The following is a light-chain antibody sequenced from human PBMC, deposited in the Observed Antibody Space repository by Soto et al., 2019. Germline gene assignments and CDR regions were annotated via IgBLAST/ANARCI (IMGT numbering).Light chain of an antibody. CDR1: QGISNH. V-gene: IGKV1-17*03. J-gene: IGKJ5*01. CDR3: LQHNNFPLT. Sequence: DIQMTQSPSAMSASVGDRVTITCRASQGISNHLVWFQQKPGEVPKRLIYDASSLQTGAPSRFSGSGSGTDFTLTISSLQPEDFATYYCLQHNNFPLTFGQGTRLESK. CDR2: DAS.